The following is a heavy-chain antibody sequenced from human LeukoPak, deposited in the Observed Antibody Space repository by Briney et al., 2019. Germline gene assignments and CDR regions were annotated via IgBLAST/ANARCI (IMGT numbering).Heavy chain of an antibody. V-gene: IGHV4-34*01. CDR2: INHSGST. CDR1: GGSFSGYY. CDR3: ARAGGYYDSSGYYDFDY. D-gene: IGHD3-22*01. Sequence: SETLSLTCAVYGGSFSGYYWSWIRQPPGKGLEWIGEINHSGSTNYNPSLKSRVTISVDTSKNQFSLKLSSVTAADTAVYYCARAGGYYDSSGYYDFDYWGQGTLVTVSS. J-gene: IGHJ4*02.